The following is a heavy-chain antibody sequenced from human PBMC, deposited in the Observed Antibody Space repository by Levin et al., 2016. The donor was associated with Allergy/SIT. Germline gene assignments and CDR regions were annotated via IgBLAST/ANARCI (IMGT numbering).Heavy chain of an antibody. CDR3: ARAGPRIAAAGHRTNYYYGMDV. D-gene: IGHD6-13*01. CDR2: IIPILGIA. Sequence: SVKVSCKASGGTFSSYTISWVRQAPGQGLEWMGRIIPILGIANYAQKFQGRVTITADKSTSTAYMELSSLRSEDTAVYYCARAGPRIAAAGHRTNYYYGMDVWGQGTTVTVSS. V-gene: IGHV1-69*02. CDR1: GGTFSSYT. J-gene: IGHJ6*02.